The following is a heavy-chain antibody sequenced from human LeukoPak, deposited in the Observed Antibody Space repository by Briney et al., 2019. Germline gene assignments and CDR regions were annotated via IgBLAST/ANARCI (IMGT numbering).Heavy chain of an antibody. CDR2: ISGSGGST. V-gene: IGHV3-23*01. CDR3: AKDRGSYLSWFDP. J-gene: IGHJ5*02. D-gene: IGHD1-26*01. Sequence: GGSLRLSCAASGFTFSSYAMNWVRQAPGKGLEWVSAISGSGGSTYYAGSVKGRFTISRDNSKNTLYLQMNSLRAEDTAVYYCAKDRGSYLSWFDPWGQGTLVTVSS. CDR1: GFTFSSYA.